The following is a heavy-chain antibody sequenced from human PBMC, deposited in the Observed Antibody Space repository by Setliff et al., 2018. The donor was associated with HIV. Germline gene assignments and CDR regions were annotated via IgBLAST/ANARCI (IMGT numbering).Heavy chain of an antibody. V-gene: IGHV1-69*13. D-gene: IGHD3-22*01. CDR1: GGSFSNYA. CDR2: IIPSFDTP. CDR3: AREGDYYDSRGPQRFFQH. J-gene: IGHJ1*01. Sequence: ASVKVSCKTSGGSFSNYAISWVRQAPGQGLEWVGGIIPSFDTPVYAQKFQDKVTITADESTNIAYMELRSLTSEDTALYYCAREGDYYDSRGPQRFFQHWGQGTVVTVSS.